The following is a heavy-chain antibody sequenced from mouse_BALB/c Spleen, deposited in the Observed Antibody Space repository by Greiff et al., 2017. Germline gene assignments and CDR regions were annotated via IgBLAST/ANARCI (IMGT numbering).Heavy chain of an antibody. V-gene: IGHV2-9*02. J-gene: IGHJ3*01. Sequence: QVHVKQSGPGLVAPSQSLSITCTVSGFSLTSYGVHWVRQPPGKGLEWLGVIWAGGSTNYNSALMSRLSISKDNSKSQVFLKMNSLQTDDTAMYYCARERFSLAWFAYWGQGTLVTVSA. CDR3: ARERFSLAWFAY. CDR1: GFSLTSYG. CDR2: IWAGGST.